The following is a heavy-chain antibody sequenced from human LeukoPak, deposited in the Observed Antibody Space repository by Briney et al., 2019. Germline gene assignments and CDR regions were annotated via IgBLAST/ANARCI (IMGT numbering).Heavy chain of an antibody. J-gene: IGHJ4*02. V-gene: IGHV3-21*01. D-gene: IGHD2-2*02. Sequence: GGSLRLSCAASGFTYSSYSMNWVRQAPGKGLEWVSSISSSSSYIYYADSVKGRFTISRDNAKNSLYLQMNSLRAEDTAVYYCARGVLGYCSSTSCYTGGYFDYWGQGTLVTVSS. CDR1: GFTYSSYS. CDR2: ISSSSSYI. CDR3: ARGVLGYCSSTSCYTGGYFDY.